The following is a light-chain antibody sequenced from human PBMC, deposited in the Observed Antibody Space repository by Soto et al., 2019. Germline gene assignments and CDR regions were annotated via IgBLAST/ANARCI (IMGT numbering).Light chain of an antibody. CDR3: QSYDSSLSGVV. Sequence: QSVLTQPPSVSGAPGQRVTISCTGRSSNIGAGYDVHWYQQLPGTAPKLLIYGNSNRPSGVPDRFSGSKSGTSASLAITGLQDEDEAGYYCQSYDSSLSGVVFGGGTKLTVL. CDR1: SSNIGAGYD. J-gene: IGLJ2*01. CDR2: GNS. V-gene: IGLV1-40*01.